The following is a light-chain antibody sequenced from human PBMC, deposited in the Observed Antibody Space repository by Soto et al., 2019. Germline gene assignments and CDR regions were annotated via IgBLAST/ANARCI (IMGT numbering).Light chain of an antibody. CDR3: QGYGSPART. J-gene: IGKJ1*01. CDR2: GAS. V-gene: IGKV3-20*01. CDR1: QSVSSSY. Sequence: KLSAVTLSLKPREKATFSCRASQSVSSSYLAWYQQKPGQAPRLLIYGASSRATGIPDRFSGSGSGTDCPLTISCLATEEWDAYLHQGYGSPARTFGQGTKVDIK.